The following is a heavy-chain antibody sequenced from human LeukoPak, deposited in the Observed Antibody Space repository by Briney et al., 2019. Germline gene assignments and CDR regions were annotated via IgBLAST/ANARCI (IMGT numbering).Heavy chain of an antibody. Sequence: GGSLRLSCATAGFSFNRYSLIWVRQAPGKGLEWVGRIKNKADGGTTDYAAPVKGRFTISRDDSKNTLYLQMNSLKTEDTAVYYCTTQSIYRLKYWGQGTLVTVSS. CDR2: IKNKADGGTT. CDR1: GFSFNRYS. CDR3: TTQSIYRLKY. J-gene: IGHJ4*02. V-gene: IGHV3-15*01. D-gene: IGHD3-16*02.